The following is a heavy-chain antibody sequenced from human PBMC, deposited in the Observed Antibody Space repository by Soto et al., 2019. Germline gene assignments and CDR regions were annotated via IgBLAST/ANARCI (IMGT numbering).Heavy chain of an antibody. D-gene: IGHD3-3*01. Sequence: PGGSLRLSCGASGFSFSRYAMSWVREAPGKGLEWVSAISSSGGSTYYVDSVKGRFTISRDNSKNTLYLQMNSLRAEDTAVYYCAKARAQYYDFWSGYPVDYWGQGTLVTVSS. CDR2: ISSSGGST. CDR1: GFSFSRYA. J-gene: IGHJ4*02. CDR3: AKARAQYYDFWSGYPVDY. V-gene: IGHV3-23*01.